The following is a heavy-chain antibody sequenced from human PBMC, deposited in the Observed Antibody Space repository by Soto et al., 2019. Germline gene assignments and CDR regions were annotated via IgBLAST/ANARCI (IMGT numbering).Heavy chain of an antibody. CDR2: IYHSGST. CDR1: GDSISSGPYS. D-gene: IGHD3-10*01. CDR3: ASLHGSGSFRLDY. Sequence: SETLSLTCTVSGDSISSGPYSWGWIRQPPGKGLEWIANIYHSGSTHHNPSLKSRVTLSVDTSKSQFSLNLTSVTAADTAVYYCASLHGSGSFRLDYWGQGTQVT. J-gene: IGHJ4*02. V-gene: IGHV4-39*07.